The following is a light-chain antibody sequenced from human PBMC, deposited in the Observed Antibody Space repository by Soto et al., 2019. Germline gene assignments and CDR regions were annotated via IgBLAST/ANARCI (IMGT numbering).Light chain of an antibody. Sequence: EIVLTQSPGTLALSPGDRATLSCSASQTVSFSYLAWYQQKPGQAPRLLIYGASSRATGIPDRFSGSESGTDFTLTISRLEPEDFAVYYCQKYGSSPLTFGGGTKVEIK. CDR3: QKYGSSPLT. V-gene: IGKV3-20*01. CDR2: GAS. CDR1: QTVSFSY. J-gene: IGKJ4*01.